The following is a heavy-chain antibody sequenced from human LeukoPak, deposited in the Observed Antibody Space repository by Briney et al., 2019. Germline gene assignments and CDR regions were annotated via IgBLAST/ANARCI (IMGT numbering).Heavy chain of an antibody. CDR3: ARLSTNHNRIAAAGNDY. V-gene: IGHV4-59*01. CDR1: GGSISSYY. D-gene: IGHD6-13*01. CDR2: IYYSGST. J-gene: IGHJ4*02. Sequence: MPSETLSLTCTVSGGSISSYYWSWIRQPPGKGLEWIGYIYYSGSTNYNPSLKSRVTVSVDTSKNQFSLKLSSVTAADTAVYYCARLSTNHNRIAAAGNDYWGQGTLVTVSS.